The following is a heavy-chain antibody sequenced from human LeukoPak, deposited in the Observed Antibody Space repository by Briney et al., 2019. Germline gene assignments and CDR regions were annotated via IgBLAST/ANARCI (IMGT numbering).Heavy chain of an antibody. Sequence: GRSLRLSCAASGFMFSSYAMHWVRQAPGKGLEWVALMSYDGSTTYYADSVKGRFTISRDNSKNTLYLQMNSLRAEDTAVFYCARTPTEYCTNGVCRYWYFDLWGRGTLVTVSS. CDR3: ARTPTEYCTNGVCRYWYFDL. CDR1: GFMFSSYA. V-gene: IGHV3-30*07. D-gene: IGHD2-8*01. J-gene: IGHJ2*01. CDR2: MSYDGSTT.